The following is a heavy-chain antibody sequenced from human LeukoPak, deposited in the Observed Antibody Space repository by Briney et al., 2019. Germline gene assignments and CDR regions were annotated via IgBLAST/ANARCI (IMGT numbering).Heavy chain of an antibody. Sequence: GASVKVSCKASGYTFTSYYMHWVRQAPGQGLEWMGWINPNSGGTNYAQKFQGWVTMTRDTSISTAYMELSRLRSDDTAVYYCARGGSDCGGDCTAGFDPWGQGTLVTVSS. CDR2: INPNSGGT. CDR3: ARGGSDCGGDCTAGFDP. V-gene: IGHV1-2*04. J-gene: IGHJ5*02. CDR1: GYTFTSYY. D-gene: IGHD2-21*02.